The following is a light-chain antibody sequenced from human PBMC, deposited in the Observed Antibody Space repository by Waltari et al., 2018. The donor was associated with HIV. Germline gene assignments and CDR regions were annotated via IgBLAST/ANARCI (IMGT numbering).Light chain of an antibody. CDR2: QDS. CDR1: KLGDKY. Sequence: SYELTQPPSVSVSPGQTASIPCSGDKLGDKYACWYQQKPGQSPVLVIFQDSKRPSGIPERVSGSNSGNTATLTISGTQARDEADYDCQAWDSSTVVVGGGTKLTVL. J-gene: IGLJ2*01. V-gene: IGLV3-1*01. CDR3: QAWDSSTVV.